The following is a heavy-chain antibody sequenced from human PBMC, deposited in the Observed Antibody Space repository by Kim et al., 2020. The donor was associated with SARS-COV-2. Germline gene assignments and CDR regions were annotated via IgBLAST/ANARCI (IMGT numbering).Heavy chain of an antibody. V-gene: IGHV4-59*01. J-gene: IGHJ3*02. Sequence: RITISVDTSKNQFSLKLSSVTAADTAVYYCARVLYDSSGYYYRILGAFDIWGQGTMVTVSS. D-gene: IGHD3-22*01. CDR3: ARVLYDSSGYYYRILGAFDI.